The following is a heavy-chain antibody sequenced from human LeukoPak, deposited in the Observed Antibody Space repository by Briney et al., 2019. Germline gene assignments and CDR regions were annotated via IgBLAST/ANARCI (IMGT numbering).Heavy chain of an antibody. CDR1: GFTFRDYA. CDR2: IGGSGGST. Sequence: PGGSLRLSCAASGFTFRDYAMSWVRQTPGKGLEWVSVIGGSGGSTYYADSVKGRFTISRDDSKNTLYLQMNSLRAEDTAVYHGAKEGCTGTNCYINCWGQGTLVTVSS. CDR3: AKEGCTGTNCYINC. J-gene: IGHJ4*02. V-gene: IGHV3-23*01. D-gene: IGHD2-2*02.